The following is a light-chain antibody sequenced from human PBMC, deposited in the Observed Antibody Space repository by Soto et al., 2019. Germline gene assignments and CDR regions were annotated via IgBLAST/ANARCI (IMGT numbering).Light chain of an antibody. Sequence: DIVMTQSPDSLAVSLGERATINCKSSQSVLRTSNDKNSLSWYQQKPGQPPKLLIYWASTRESGVPDRFSGSGSGTDFTLTISSLQAEDVAVYYCQQNFSPSVTFGGGTTVEIK. J-gene: IGKJ4*01. CDR2: WAS. V-gene: IGKV4-1*01. CDR1: QSVLRTSNDKNS. CDR3: QQNFSPSVT.